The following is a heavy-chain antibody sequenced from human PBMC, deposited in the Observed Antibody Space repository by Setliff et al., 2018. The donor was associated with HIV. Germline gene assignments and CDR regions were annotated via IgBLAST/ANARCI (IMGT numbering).Heavy chain of an antibody. V-gene: IGHV3-20*04. CDR3: AREPYYDILTGYLDY. D-gene: IGHD3-9*01. J-gene: IGHJ4*02. Sequence: SLKISCAASGFTFNNNGMSWVRQAPGKGLEWVSGITSNGGRTGYADSVKGRFTISRDNAKNSLYLQMNSLRAEDTALYYCAREPYYDILTGYLDYWGQGALVTVSS. CDR1: GFTFNNNG. CDR2: ITSNGGRT.